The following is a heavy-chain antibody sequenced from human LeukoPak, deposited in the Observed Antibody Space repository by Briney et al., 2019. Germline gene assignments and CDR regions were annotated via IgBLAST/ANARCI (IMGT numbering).Heavy chain of an antibody. CDR1: GYTFTTYA. CDR2: INTNTGNP. J-gene: IGHJ4*02. CDR3: ARFSTSRYSSSWYDVFFDY. Sequence: GASVKVSCKASGYTFTTYAMNWVRQAPGQGLEWMGWINTNTGNPTYAQGFTGRFVFSLDTSVSTAYLQISSLKAEDTAVYYCARFSTSRYSSSWYDVFFDYWGQGTLVTVSS. V-gene: IGHV7-4-1*02. D-gene: IGHD6-13*01.